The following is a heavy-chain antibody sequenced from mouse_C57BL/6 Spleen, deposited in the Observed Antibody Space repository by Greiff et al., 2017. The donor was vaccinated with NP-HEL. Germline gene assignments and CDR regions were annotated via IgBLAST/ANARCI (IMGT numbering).Heavy chain of an antibody. CDR2: INPSSGYT. CDR1: GYTFTSYT. CDR3: AREVYYDY. V-gene: IGHV1-4*01. J-gene: IGHJ2*01. Sequence: QVQLKESGAELARPGASVKMSCKASGYTFTSYTMHWVKQRPGQGLEWIGYINPSSGYTKYNQKFKDKATLTADKSSSTAYMQLSSLTSEDSAVYYCAREVYYDYWGKGTTLTVSS.